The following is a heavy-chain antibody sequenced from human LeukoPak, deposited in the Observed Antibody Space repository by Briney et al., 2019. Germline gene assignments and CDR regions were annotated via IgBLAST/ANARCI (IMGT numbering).Heavy chain of an antibody. J-gene: IGHJ3*02. CDR3: ARDRSGYDAFDI. CDR1: GGSISSYY. V-gene: IGHV4-59*01. D-gene: IGHD6-13*01. Sequence: SETLSLTCTVSGGSISSYYWSWIRQPPGKGLELTGYIYYSGSTNSNPSLKSRVTISVDTSKNQFSLKLSSVTAADTAVYYCARDRSGYDAFDIWGQGTMVTVSS. CDR2: IYYSGST.